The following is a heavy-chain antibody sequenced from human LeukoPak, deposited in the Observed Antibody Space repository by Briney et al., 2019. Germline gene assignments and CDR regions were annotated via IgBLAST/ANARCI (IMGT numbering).Heavy chain of an antibody. D-gene: IGHD1-26*01. Sequence: GGSLRLSCAASGFTFSTYGTHWVRQAPGKGLEWVAVIAYDGKTTYYADSVKGRFTISRDNAKNSLYLQMNSLRAEDTAVYYCANVGAIRWGQGTLVTVSS. CDR1: GFTFSTYG. CDR3: ANVGAIR. V-gene: IGHV3-30*18. J-gene: IGHJ4*02. CDR2: IAYDGKTT.